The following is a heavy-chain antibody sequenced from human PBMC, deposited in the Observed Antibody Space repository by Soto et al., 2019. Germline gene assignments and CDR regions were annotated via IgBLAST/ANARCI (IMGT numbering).Heavy chain of an antibody. J-gene: IGHJ6*02. CDR1: GGSISSYY. CDR2: IYYSGST. V-gene: IGHV4-59*01. D-gene: IGHD4-17*01. CDR3: ARGSTVVTSPPYYYYGMDV. Sequence: PSETLSLTCTVSGGSISSYYWSWIRQPPGKGLEWIGYIYYSGSTNHNPSLKSRVTISVDTSKNQFSLKLSSVTAADTAVYYCARGSTVVTSPPYYYYGMDVWGQGTTVTVSS.